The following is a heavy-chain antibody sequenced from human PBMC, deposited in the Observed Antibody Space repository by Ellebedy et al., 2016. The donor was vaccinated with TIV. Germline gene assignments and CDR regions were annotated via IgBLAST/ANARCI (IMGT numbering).Heavy chain of an antibody. J-gene: IGHJ4*02. V-gene: IGHV4-34*01. CDR3: TAYGAFWRPPH. Sequence: SETLSLXXAVYGGSFSGFSWSWIRQPPGKGLEWIGEISLSGSTNYNPSLESRLTISLDTSKNQFSLKLTSVTAADTAVYYCTAYGAFWRPPHWGQGTLVTVSS. D-gene: IGHD2-21*01. CDR2: ISLSGST. CDR1: GGSFSGFS.